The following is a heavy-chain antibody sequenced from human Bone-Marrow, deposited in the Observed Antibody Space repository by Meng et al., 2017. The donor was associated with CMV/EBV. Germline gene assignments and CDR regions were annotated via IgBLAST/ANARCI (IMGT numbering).Heavy chain of an antibody. D-gene: IGHD1-26*01. V-gene: IGHV4-34*01. Sequence: SETLSLTCAVYGGSFSGYYWSWIRQPPGKGLEWIGSIYHSGSTYYNPSLKSRVTISVDTSKNQFSLKLSSVTAADTAVYYCARARELLQGHNWFDPWGQGTLVTVSS. CDR1: GGSFSGYY. CDR2: IYHSGST. J-gene: IGHJ5*02. CDR3: ARARELLQGHNWFDP.